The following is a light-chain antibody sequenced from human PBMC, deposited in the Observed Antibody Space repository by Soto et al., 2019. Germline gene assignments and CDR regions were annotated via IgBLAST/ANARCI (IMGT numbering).Light chain of an antibody. CDR3: QQYHNRWT. CDR2: GAS. V-gene: IGKV3-15*01. Sequence: EIVMTQSPATLSVSPGERVSLSCRASQSVTSRLAWYQQKPGQAPRLLIYGASTRATGIPARFSGSGSGTEFTLTISSLQSEDFAVYYCQQYHNRWTLGQGTKVEIK. J-gene: IGKJ1*01. CDR1: QSVTSR.